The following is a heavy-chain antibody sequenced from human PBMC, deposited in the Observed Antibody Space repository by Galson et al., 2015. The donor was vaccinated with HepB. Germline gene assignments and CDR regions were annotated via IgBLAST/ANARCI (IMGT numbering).Heavy chain of an antibody. J-gene: IGHJ3*02. D-gene: IGHD3-9*01. Sequence: SVKVSCKASGGTFSSYTISWVRQAPGQGLEWMGRIIPILGIANYAQKFQGRVTITADKSTSTAYMELSSLRSEDTAVYYCARVDTLNVGAAFDIWGQGTMVTVSS. CDR2: IIPILGIA. CDR3: ARVDTLNVGAAFDI. V-gene: IGHV1-69*02. CDR1: GGTFSSYT.